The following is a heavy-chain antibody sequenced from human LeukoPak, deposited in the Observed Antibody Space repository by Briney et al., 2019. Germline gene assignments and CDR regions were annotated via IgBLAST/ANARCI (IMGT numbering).Heavy chain of an antibody. V-gene: IGHV4-31*03. CDR1: GGSISSGGYY. CDR2: IYYSGST. CDR3: ARSLADGDSYYFDY. D-gene: IGHD4-17*01. Sequence: PSETLSLTCTVSGGSISSGGYYWSWIRQHPGKGLEWIGYIYYSGSTYYNPSLKSRVTISVDTSKNQFSLKLSSVTAADTAVYYCARSLADGDSYYFDYWGQGTLVTVSS. J-gene: IGHJ4*02.